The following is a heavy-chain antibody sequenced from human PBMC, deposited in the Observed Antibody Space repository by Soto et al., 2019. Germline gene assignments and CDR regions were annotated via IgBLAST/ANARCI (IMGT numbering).Heavy chain of an antibody. CDR3: ASIPQYYYDSSGYDDDY. J-gene: IGHJ4*02. V-gene: IGHV4-31*03. Sequence: SDTLSLTCTVSGGSISSGGYYWSWIRQHPGKGLEWIGYIYYSGSTYYNPSLKSRVTISVDTSKNQFSLKLSSVTAADTAVYYCASIPQYYYDSSGYDDDYWGQGTLVTVSS. CDR1: GGSISSGGYY. D-gene: IGHD3-22*01. CDR2: IYYSGST.